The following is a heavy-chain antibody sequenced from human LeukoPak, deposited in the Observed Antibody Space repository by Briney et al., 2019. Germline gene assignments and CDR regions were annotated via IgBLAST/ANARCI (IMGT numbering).Heavy chain of an antibody. J-gene: IGHJ4*02. CDR3: ARGGGTIIVVVIFDY. V-gene: IGHV4-34*01. CDR2: INHSGST. CDR1: GGSFSGYY. Sequence: SETLSLTCAVYGGSFSGYYWSWIRQPPGKGLEWIGEINHSGSTNYNPSLKSRVTISVDTSKNQFSLKLSSVTAADTAVYYCARGGGTIIVVVIFDYWGQGTLVTVSS. D-gene: IGHD3-22*01.